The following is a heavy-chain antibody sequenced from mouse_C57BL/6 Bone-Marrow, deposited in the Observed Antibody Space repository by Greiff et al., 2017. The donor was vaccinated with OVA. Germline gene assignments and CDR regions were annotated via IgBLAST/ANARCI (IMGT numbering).Heavy chain of an antibody. Sequence: EVQLQQSGPELVKPGASVKISCKASGYTFTDYYMNWVKQSHGKSLEWIGDINPNNGGTSYNQQFKGKATLTVAKSSSTDYMEHRSLTSEDSAVYYCARRLYYGCLCDYAMDYWGKGTSGTVSS. D-gene: IGHD2-2*01. J-gene: IGHJ4*01. CDR2: INPNNGGT. CDR3: ARRLYYGCLCDYAMDY. V-gene: IGHV1-26*01. CDR1: GYTFTDYY.